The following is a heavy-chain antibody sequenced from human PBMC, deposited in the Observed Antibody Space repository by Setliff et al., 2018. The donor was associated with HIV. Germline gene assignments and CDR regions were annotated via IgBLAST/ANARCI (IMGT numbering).Heavy chain of an antibody. CDR2: IYYRGNT. V-gene: IGHV4-39*01. CDR1: GGSIRSSSYY. D-gene: IGHD2-21*02. Sequence: ASETLSLTCNVSGGSIRSSSYYWGWIRQPPGKGLEWIGSIYYRGNTYYNPSLKSRVTISVDTSKNQFSLKLTSVTAAGTAVYYCARHYGAVKSVVTVVAKYFPHWGQGTLVTVSS. J-gene: IGHJ1*01. CDR3: ARHYGAVKSVVTVVAKYFPH.